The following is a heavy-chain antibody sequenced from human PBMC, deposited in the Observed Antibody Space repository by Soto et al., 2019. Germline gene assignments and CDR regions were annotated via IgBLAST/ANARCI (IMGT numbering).Heavy chain of an antibody. CDR3: AKAYDFWSGYYAL. CDR2: ISGSGGST. Sequence: GGSLRLSCAASGFTFSSYAMSWVRQAPGKGLEWVSAISGSGGSTYYTDSVKGRFTISRDNSKNTLYLQMNSLRAEDTAVYYCAKAYDFWSGYYALWGQGTLVTVSS. V-gene: IGHV3-23*01. CDR1: GFTFSSYA. D-gene: IGHD3-3*01. J-gene: IGHJ4*02.